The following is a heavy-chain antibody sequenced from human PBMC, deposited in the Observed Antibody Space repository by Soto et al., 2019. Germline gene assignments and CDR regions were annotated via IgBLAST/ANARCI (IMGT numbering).Heavy chain of an antibody. J-gene: IGHJ4*02. CDR1: GFTFSSYS. D-gene: IGHD6-19*01. CDR3: ARLYSSAWYGPGRY. V-gene: IGHV3-20*04. Sequence: GGSLRLSCAASGFTFSSYSMNWVRQAPGKGLEWVSGINWNGGSTGYADSVKGRFTISRDNAKNSLYLQMNSLRAEDTALYYCARLYSSAWYGPGRYWGQGTLVTVSS. CDR2: INWNGGST.